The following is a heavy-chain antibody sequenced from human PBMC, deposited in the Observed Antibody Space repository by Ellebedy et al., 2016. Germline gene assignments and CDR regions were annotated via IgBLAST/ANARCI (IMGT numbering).Heavy chain of an antibody. CDR1: GSTLSRFW. V-gene: IGHV3-7*03. CDR2: IKQDGSQK. J-gene: IGHJ4*02. CDR3: ARGGVVAGADY. D-gene: IGHD6-19*01. Sequence: GESLKISCVVSGSTLSRFWMSWFRQAPGKGLEWVANIKQDGSQKEYVDSVKGRFSISRDNAKNSLYLQMNSLRGEDTAVYYCARGGVVAGADYWGQGTLVTVSS.